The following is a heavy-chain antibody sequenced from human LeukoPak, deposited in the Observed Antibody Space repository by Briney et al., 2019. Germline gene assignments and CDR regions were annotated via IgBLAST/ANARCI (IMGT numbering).Heavy chain of an antibody. CDR3: ARDRGRYYYDSSGYYS. Sequence: GGSLRLSCAASGFTFSSYSMNWVRQAPGKGREWVSSISSSSSYIYYADSVKGRFTISRDNAKNSLYLQMNSLRAEDTAVYYCARDRGRYYYDSSGYYSWGQGTLVTVSS. CDR1: GFTFSSYS. J-gene: IGHJ4*02. CDR2: ISSSSSYI. V-gene: IGHV3-21*01. D-gene: IGHD3-22*01.